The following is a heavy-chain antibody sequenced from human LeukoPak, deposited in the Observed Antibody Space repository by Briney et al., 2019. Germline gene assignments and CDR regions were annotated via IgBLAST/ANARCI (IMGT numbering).Heavy chain of an antibody. J-gene: IGHJ4*02. Sequence: ASETLSLTCTVSGGSISSGGYYWSWIRQPPGKGLEWIGYIYHSGSTYYNPSLKSRVTISVDTSKNQFSLKLSSVTAADTAVYYCARDRGIAAAATGYYFDYWGQGTLVTVSS. V-gene: IGHV4-30-2*01. CDR1: GGSISSGGYY. D-gene: IGHD6-13*01. CDR3: ARDRGIAAAATGYYFDY. CDR2: IYHSGST.